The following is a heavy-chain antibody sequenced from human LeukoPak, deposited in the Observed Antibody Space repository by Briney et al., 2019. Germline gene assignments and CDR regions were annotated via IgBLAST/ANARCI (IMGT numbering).Heavy chain of an antibody. CDR2: IYHSGST. CDR1: GGSISSGGYY. CDR3: ARGDCSTTNCYFDY. D-gene: IGHD2-2*01. J-gene: IGHJ4*02. Sequence: SETLSLTCTVSGGSISSGGYYWSWIRQPPGKGLEWIGYIYHSGSTYYNPSLKSRVAMSVYTSKNQFSLKLTSVTAADTALYYCARGDCSTTNCYFDYWGQGTLVTVSS. V-gene: IGHV4-30-2*01.